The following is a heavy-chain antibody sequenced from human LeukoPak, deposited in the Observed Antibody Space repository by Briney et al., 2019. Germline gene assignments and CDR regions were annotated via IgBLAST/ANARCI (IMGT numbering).Heavy chain of an antibody. CDR2: INPSGGST. Sequence: ASVKVSCKASGYTFTSYYMHWVRQAPGQGLEWMGIINPSGGSTSYAQKFQGRVTMTRGTSTSTVYMELSSLRSEDTAVYYCARSQGLAVAGTRKVLGYWGQGTLVTVSS. CDR3: ARSQGLAVAGTRKVLGY. CDR1: GYTFTSYY. D-gene: IGHD6-19*01. V-gene: IGHV1-46*01. J-gene: IGHJ4*02.